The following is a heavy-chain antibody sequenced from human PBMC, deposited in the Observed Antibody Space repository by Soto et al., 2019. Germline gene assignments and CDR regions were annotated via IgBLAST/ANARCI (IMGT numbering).Heavy chain of an antibody. CDR2: ISNSGGST. V-gene: IGHV3-23*01. CDR3: AKVLGATTSRLFNFDY. Sequence: EVQLLESGGGLLQPGGSLRLSCTTSGFTFSSYAMSWVRQAPGKGLEWVSAISNSGGSTYYSDSVKGRFTISRDNSKNTLYLQMNRLRADDTAVYYCAKVLGATTSRLFNFDYWGQGTLVTVSS. J-gene: IGHJ4*02. D-gene: IGHD1-26*01. CDR1: GFTFSSYA.